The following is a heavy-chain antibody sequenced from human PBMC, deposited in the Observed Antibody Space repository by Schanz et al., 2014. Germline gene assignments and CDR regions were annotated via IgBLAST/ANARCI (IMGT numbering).Heavy chain of an antibody. J-gene: IGHJ4*02. CDR2: INSVGSNT. CDR3: ARGGFGEVSYFDY. D-gene: IGHD3-10*01. CDR1: EFTFSTDA. Sequence: DVHLLESGGGLVQPGGSLRLSCAASEFTFSTDAMSWVRQDPGKGLVWVARINSVGSNTDYADSVEGRFTISRDNSKNTVYIQMNSLRAENTAVYYCARGGFGEVSYFDYWGQGTLVTVSS. V-gene: IGHV3-23*01.